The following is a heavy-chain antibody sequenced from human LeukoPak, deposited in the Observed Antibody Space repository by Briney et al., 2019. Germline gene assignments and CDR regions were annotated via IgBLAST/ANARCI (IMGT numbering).Heavy chain of an antibody. V-gene: IGHV3-74*01. CDR2: INSDGSST. CDR1: GITFSSYW. CDR3: ARGIFSNWFDP. J-gene: IGHJ5*02. Sequence: GGSLRLSCAASGITFSSYWMHWVRQAPGKGLVWVSRINSDGSSTSYADSVKGRFTISRDNAKNTLYLQMNSLRAEDTAVYYCARGIFSNWFDPWGQGTLVTVSS.